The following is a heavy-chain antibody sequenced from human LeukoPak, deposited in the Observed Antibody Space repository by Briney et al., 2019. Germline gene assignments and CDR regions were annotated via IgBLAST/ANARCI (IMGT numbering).Heavy chain of an antibody. CDR3: ARCPTRITIFGVISPRSYYYMDV. CDR2: INHNSGGT. J-gene: IGHJ6*03. Sequence: GASVKVSCKASGYTFTGYYMHWVRQAPGQGLEWMGWINHNSGGTNYAQKFQGRVTMTRDTSISTAYMELSRLRSDDTAVYYCARCPTRITIFGVISPRSYYYMDVWGKGTTVTVSS. CDR1: GYTFTGYY. D-gene: IGHD3-3*01. V-gene: IGHV1-2*02.